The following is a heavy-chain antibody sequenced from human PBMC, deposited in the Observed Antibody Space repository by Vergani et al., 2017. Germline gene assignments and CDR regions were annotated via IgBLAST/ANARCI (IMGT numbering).Heavy chain of an antibody. CDR1: GGSISSGGYS. D-gene: IGHD1-26*01. CDR2: IYHSGST. J-gene: IGHJ6*03. CDR3: ARDRGGSPPDYDYYMDV. V-gene: IGHV4-30-2*01. Sequence: QLQLQESASGLVKPSQTLSLTCAVSGGSISSGGYSWSWIRQPPGKGLEWIGYIYHSGSTYYNPSLKSRVTISVDRSKNQFSLKLSSVTAADTAVYYCARDRGGSPPDYDYYMDVWGKXP.